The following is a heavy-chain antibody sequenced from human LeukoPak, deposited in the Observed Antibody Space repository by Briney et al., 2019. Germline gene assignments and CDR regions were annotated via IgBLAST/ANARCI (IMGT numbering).Heavy chain of an antibody. D-gene: IGHD5-18*01. J-gene: IGHJ4*02. CDR2: ISWNSGGI. CDR3: AKDIGYSYGYGLDY. CDR1: GFTFDDYA. Sequence: GRSLRLSCAASGFTFDDYAMHWVRHAPGKGLEWVSGISWNSGGIGYADSVKGLFTISRDNAKNSLYLQMNSLRAEDMALYFCAKDIGYSYGYGLDYWGQGTLVTVSS. V-gene: IGHV3-9*03.